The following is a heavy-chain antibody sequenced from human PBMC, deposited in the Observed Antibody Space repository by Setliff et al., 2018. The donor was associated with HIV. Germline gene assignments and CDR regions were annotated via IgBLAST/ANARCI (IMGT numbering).Heavy chain of an antibody. CDR3: AKVGDNADGLDY. Sequence: ASVKVSCKASGYTFTSYAMNWVRQAPGQGLEWMGWINTNTGNPTYAQGFTGHFVFSLDTSLTTAFLQINSLKAGDTAMYYCAKVGDNADGLDYWGQGTMVTVS. CDR1: GYTFTSYA. CDR2: INTNTGNP. J-gene: IGHJ4*02. V-gene: IGHV7-4-1*02. D-gene: IGHD2-21*02.